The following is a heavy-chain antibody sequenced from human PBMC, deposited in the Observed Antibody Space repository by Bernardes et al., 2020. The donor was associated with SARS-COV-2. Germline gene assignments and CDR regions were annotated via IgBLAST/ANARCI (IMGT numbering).Heavy chain of an antibody. V-gene: IGHV4-34*01. CDR3: ARAVWCSWYLDL. CDR1: GGSLSGYY. Sequence: SETLSLTCAVYGGSLSGYYWNWIRQPPGKGLEWIGEINYSGSTNYNPSLKSRITISVDTSKNQFSLKLSSVTAADTAVYYCARAVWCSWYLDLWGRGTLVTVSS. D-gene: IGHD2-8*02. CDR2: INYSGST. J-gene: IGHJ2*01.